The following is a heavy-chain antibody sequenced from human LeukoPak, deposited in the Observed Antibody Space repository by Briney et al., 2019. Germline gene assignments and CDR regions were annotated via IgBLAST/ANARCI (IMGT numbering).Heavy chain of an antibody. J-gene: IGHJ1*01. D-gene: IGHD2-15*01. CDR2: ISFSGSFI. CDR3: ASDPGGGFCAGVGCAYFDN. CDR1: GFRFSDYY. V-gene: IGHV3-69-1*01. Sequence: NAGGSLRLSCVGSGFRFSDYYMMHWVRQPPGKGLEWVASISFSGSFIYYGKDGRFTIARDSASGSVTLQMTNLRVDDTARYFCASDPGGGFCAGVGCAYFDNWGQGTHVIVTS.